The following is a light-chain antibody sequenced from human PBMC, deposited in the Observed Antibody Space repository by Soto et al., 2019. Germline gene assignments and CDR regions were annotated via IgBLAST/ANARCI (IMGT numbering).Light chain of an antibody. CDR2: DSS. CDR3: QQRSDWPST. V-gene: IGKV3-11*01. Sequence: TLMTQPPSTLSFSLGERATLSCRASQSVGTYFAWYPQKPGQAPRLLIYDSSNRATGIPARFSGSGSGTDFTLTISSLEPEDFAVYYCQQRSDWPSTFGGGTKVDIK. J-gene: IGKJ4*01. CDR1: QSVGTY.